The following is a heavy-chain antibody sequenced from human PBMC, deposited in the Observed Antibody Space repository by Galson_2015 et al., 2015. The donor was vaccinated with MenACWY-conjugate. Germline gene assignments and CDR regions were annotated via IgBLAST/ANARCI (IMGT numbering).Heavy chain of an antibody. CDR2: ITPIFGTA. D-gene: IGHD4-23*01. CDR3: AREGKSNDYGGNSADY. Sequence: SVKVSCKASGGTFTTYPFSWVRQAPGQGLEWMGGITPIFGTANYAQKFQGRLTITADKSTSTAYMELNNLRSEDTAVYYCAREGKSNDYGGNSADYWGQGTLVTVSS. J-gene: IGHJ4*02. V-gene: IGHV1-69*06. CDR1: GGTFTTYP.